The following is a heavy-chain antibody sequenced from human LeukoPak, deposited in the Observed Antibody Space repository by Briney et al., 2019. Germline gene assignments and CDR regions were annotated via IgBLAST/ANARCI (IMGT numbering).Heavy chain of an antibody. CDR3: ARASASYSAYDDY. CDR2: INQDGSEK. CDR1: GFTFSSYW. D-gene: IGHD5-12*01. J-gene: IGHJ4*02. V-gene: IGHV3-7*01. Sequence: PGGSLRLSCAASGFTFSSYWMSWVRQAPGKGLEWVANINQDGSEKYYVDSVKGRFTISRGNAKNSLYLQMNSLRAEDTAVYYCARASASYSAYDDYWGQGTLVTVSS.